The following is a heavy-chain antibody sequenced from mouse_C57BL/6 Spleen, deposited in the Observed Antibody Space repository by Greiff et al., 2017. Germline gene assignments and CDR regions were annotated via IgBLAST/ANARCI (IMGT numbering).Heavy chain of an antibody. V-gene: IGHV1-82*01. CDR3: AREEGIYYGNNAWFAY. J-gene: IGHJ3*01. CDR1: GYAFSSSW. Sequence: QVQLQQSGPELVKPGASVKISCKASGYAFSSSWMNWVKQRPGKGLEWIGRIYPGDGDTNYNGKFKGKATLTADKSSSTAYMQLSSLTSEDSAVYYCAREEGIYYGNNAWFAYWGQGTLVTVSA. D-gene: IGHD2-1*01. CDR2: IYPGDGDT.